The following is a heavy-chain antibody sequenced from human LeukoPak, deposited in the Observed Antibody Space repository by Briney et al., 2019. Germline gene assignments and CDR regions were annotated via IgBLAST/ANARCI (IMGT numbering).Heavy chain of an antibody. CDR3: ARHLGRYNWNSPYYYYYYYMDV. D-gene: IGHD1-7*01. J-gene: IGHJ6*03. Sequence: SETLSLTCTVSGGSISSSSYYWGWIRQPPGKGLEWIGSIYYSGSTCYNPSLKSRVTISVDTSKNQFSLKLSSVTAADTAVYYCARHLGRYNWNSPYYYYYYYMDVWGKGTTVTVSS. V-gene: IGHV4-39*01. CDR1: GGSISSSSYY. CDR2: IYYSGST.